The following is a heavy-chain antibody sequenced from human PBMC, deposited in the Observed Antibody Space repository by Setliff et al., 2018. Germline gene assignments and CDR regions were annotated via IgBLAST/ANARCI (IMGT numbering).Heavy chain of an antibody. CDR1: GFTFSSYS. J-gene: IGHJ4*02. V-gene: IGHV3-21*01. CDR2: ISSSSSYI. CDR3: ASDSGIYMTNLDY. Sequence: GGSLRLSCAASGFTFSSYSINWVRQAPGKGLEWVSSISSSSSYIYYADSVKGRFTISRDNAKNSLYLQMNSLRAEDTAVYYCASDSGIYMTNLDYWGQRTLVTVSS. D-gene: IGHD1-26*01.